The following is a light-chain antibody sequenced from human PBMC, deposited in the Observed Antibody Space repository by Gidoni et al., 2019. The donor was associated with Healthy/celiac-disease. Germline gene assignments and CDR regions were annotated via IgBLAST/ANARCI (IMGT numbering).Light chain of an antibody. J-gene: IGKJ3*01. CDR1: QSVSSN. V-gene: IGKV3-15*01. Sequence: EIVMTQSPATLSVSPGERATLSCRASQSVSSNFAWYQQKPGHAPRLLIYGAATRATGIPARVRGRGVGKRFTFHISSLQAEDFAVYYCQQYNSWPPAVTFGPGTKVEIK. CDR3: QQYNSWPPAVT. CDR2: GAA.